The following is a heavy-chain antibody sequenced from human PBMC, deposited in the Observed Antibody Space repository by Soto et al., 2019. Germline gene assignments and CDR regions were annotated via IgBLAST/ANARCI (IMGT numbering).Heavy chain of an antibody. J-gene: IGHJ4*02. Sequence: GGSLRLSCAASGFTFSIYAMHWVRQAPGTGLEWVAVISYDGTKTYYADSVKGRFTISRDNSKNTLYLQMNSLRAEDTAVYYCARDGSVGDTAMVDLRYYFDYWGQGTLVTASS. V-gene: IGHV3-30*03. CDR2: ISYDGTKT. CDR3: ARDGSVGDTAMVDLRYYFDY. CDR1: GFTFSIYA. D-gene: IGHD5-18*01.